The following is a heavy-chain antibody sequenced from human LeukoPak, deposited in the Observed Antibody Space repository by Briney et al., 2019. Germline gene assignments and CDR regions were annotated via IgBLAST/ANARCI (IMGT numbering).Heavy chain of an antibody. J-gene: IGHJ3*02. CDR1: GYTFTCYY. V-gene: IGHV1-2*02. D-gene: IGHD3-22*01. Sequence: ASVKVSCKASGYTFTCYYMHWVRQAPGQGLEWMGWINPNSGGTNYAQKFQGRVTMTRDTSISTAYMELSRLRSDDTAVYYCARDVGVAMIVDDAFDIWGQGTMVTVSS. CDR3: ARDVGVAMIVDDAFDI. CDR2: INPNSGGT.